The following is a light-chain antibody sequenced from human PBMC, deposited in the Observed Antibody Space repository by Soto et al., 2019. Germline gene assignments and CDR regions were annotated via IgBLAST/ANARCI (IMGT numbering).Light chain of an antibody. Sequence: EMVLKQFPGTLSLSPGERATLSCRASETIGYNYIAWSQHRPGQAPTLLIYHASTRAPGIPYRYSGSGSGTDFTLTISRLEPGDFSVYCCQQYDTSSTFGPGTKLEI. J-gene: IGKJ2*01. V-gene: IGKV3-20*01. CDR3: QQYDTSST. CDR2: HAS. CDR1: ETIGYNY.